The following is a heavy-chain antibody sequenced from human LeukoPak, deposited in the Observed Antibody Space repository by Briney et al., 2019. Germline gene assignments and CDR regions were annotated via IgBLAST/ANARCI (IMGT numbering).Heavy chain of an antibody. J-gene: IGHJ5*02. Sequence: PGGSLRLSCAASAFTFSSYAMNWVRQAPGKGMEWVSGISGGFVSTFYAASVKRRFTISRDNSKNTLYLQMDSLRAEDTALYYCAKGSGINHYHWIDPWGQGTLVTVSS. CDR2: ISGGFVST. CDR3: AKGSGINHYHWIDP. V-gene: IGHV3-23*01. D-gene: IGHD1-14*01. CDR1: AFTFSSYA.